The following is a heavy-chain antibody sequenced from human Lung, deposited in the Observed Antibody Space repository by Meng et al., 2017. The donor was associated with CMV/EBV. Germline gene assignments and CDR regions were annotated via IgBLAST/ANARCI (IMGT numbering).Heavy chain of an antibody. CDR3: ARVASYCGGDCYDAGKQPLDY. V-gene: IGHV3-74*01. Sequence: SCAASGFTFSSYWMHWVRQAPGKGLVWVSRINSDGSSTSYADSVKGRFTISRDNAKNTLYLQMNSLRAEDTAVYYCARVASYCGGDCYDAGKQPLDYWXQGTXVTVSS. J-gene: IGHJ4*02. CDR1: GFTFSSYW. D-gene: IGHD2-21*01. CDR2: INSDGSST.